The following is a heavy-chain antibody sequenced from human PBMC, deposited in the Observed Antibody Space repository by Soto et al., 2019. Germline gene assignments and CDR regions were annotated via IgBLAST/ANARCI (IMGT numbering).Heavy chain of an antibody. CDR2: INHSGST. D-gene: IGHD5-12*01. V-gene: IGHV4-34*01. CDR3: ARAPQIVAMGRPFDY. Sequence: LSLTCAVYGGSFSGYSWNWIRQPPGKGLEWIGEINHSGSTNYNPSLKSRVTISLDTSKNQFSLRLTSLTAADTAVYFCARAPQIVAMGRPFDYWGQGILVTVSS. J-gene: IGHJ4*02. CDR1: GGSFSGYS.